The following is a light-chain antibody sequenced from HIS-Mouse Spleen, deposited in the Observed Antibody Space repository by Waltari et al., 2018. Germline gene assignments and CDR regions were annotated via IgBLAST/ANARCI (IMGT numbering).Light chain of an antibody. Sequence: QSVLTQPPSASGTPGQRVTISCSGSSSNIGSNDVYCYQQLPGTPPKLHIYRNNQRPSGVPDRFSGSKSGTSASLAISGLRSEDEADYYCAAWDDSLSGWVFGGGTKLTVL. CDR2: RNN. CDR3: AAWDDSLSGWV. CDR1: SSNIGSND. J-gene: IGLJ3*02. V-gene: IGLV1-47*01.